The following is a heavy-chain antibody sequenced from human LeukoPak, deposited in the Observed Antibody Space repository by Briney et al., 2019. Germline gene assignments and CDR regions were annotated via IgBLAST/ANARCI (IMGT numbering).Heavy chain of an antibody. Sequence: SETLSLTCTVSGGSISGGGHSWSRFRQPPGKGLEWIGYIYDSGNTYYNPSLKSRVTISVDRSRNQFSLRLSSVTAADTAVYYCAREGDGYNYFAYWGQGTLVTVSS. J-gene: IGHJ4*02. D-gene: IGHD5-24*01. CDR2: IYDSGNT. CDR3: AREGDGYNYFAY. V-gene: IGHV4-30-2*01. CDR1: GGSISGGGHS.